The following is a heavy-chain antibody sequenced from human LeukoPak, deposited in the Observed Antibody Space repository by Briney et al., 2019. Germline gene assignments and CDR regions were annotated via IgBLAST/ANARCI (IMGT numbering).Heavy chain of an antibody. CDR2: ISAGDGT. CDR3: AKDDRYYYDSSGYYQT. CDR1: TFSFSRYP. Sequence: GGSLRLSCAASTFSFSRYPMGWVRQAPGKGLEWVSGISAGDGTYHADSVKGRFTISRDNSKNTLYLQMNSLRAEDTAVYYCAKDDRYYYDSSGYYQTWGQGTLVTVSS. J-gene: IGHJ5*02. V-gene: IGHV3-23*01. D-gene: IGHD3-22*01.